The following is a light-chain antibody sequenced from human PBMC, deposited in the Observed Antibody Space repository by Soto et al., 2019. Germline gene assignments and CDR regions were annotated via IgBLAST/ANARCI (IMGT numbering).Light chain of an antibody. CDR1: QSVSSY. CDR2: DAS. J-gene: IGKJ2*01. Sequence: EIVLTQSPATLSLCPGERATLSCRVSQSVSSYLAWYQQKPGQAPRLLIYDASNRATGIPARFSGSGSGTDFTLTISSLEPEDFAVYYCQQRSNWPTTFGQGTKLEIK. V-gene: IGKV3-11*01. CDR3: QQRSNWPTT.